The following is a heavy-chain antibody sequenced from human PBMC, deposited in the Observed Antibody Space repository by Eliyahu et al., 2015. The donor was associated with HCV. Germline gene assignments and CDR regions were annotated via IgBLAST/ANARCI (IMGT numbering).Heavy chain of an antibody. Sequence: QVQLVQSGAEVKKPGASVKVSCKASGYTFTGYYMHWVRQAPGQGLEWMGWINPNSGGTNYAQKFQGRGHHDQGPALHPPYMELSRLRSDDTAVYYCARGAFAVVVAATPFDYWGQGTLVTVSS. J-gene: IGHJ4*02. D-gene: IGHD2-15*01. CDR2: INPNSGGT. CDR1: GYTFTGYY. V-gene: IGHV1-2*02. CDR3: ARGAFAVVVAATPFDY.